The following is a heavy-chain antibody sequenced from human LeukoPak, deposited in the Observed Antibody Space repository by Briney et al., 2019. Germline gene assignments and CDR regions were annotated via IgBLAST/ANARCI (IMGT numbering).Heavy chain of an antibody. J-gene: IGHJ4*02. CDR3: ARSLDASWLQCPEF. V-gene: IGHV1-18*01. Sequence: ASVKVSCKTSGYTFTRYSITWVRQAPGQGLEWMGWISTYNGNTNYAQKLQGRVTMTTDTSTSTAYMELKSLRYDDTAVYYCARSLDASWLQCPEFWGQGTLVTVSP. D-gene: IGHD5-24*01. CDR1: GYTFTRYS. CDR2: ISTYNGNT.